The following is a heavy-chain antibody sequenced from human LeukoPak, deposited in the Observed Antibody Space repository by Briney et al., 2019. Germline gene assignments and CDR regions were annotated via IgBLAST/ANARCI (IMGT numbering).Heavy chain of an antibody. J-gene: IGHJ6*02. Sequence: SETLSLTCAVYGGSFSGYYWSWIRQPPGKGLEWIGEINHSGSTNYNPSLKSRVTISVDTSKNQFSLKLSSVTAADTAVYYCARGPRDYGDEGYYYGMDVWGQGTTVTVSS. V-gene: IGHV4-34*01. CDR1: GGSFSGYY. CDR2: INHSGST. CDR3: ARGPRDYGDEGYYYGMDV. D-gene: IGHD4-17*01.